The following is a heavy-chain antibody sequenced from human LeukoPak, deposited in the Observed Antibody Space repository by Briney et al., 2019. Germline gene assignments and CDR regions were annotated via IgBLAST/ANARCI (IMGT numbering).Heavy chain of an antibody. Sequence: SETLSLTCTVSGGSISSYYWSWIRQPPGKGLEWIGYIYYSGSTNYNPSLKSRVTISVDTSKNQFSLKLSSVTAADTAVYYCARVHRSGYHFDYWGQGTLVTVSS. CDR3: ARVHRSGYHFDY. D-gene: IGHD5-12*01. CDR2: IYYSGST. V-gene: IGHV4-59*01. CDR1: GGSISSYY. J-gene: IGHJ4*02.